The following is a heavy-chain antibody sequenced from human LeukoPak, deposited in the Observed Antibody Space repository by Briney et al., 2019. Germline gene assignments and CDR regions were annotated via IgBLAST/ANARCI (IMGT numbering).Heavy chain of an antibody. V-gene: IGHV4-34*01. CDR2: INHSGST. D-gene: IGHD2-15*01. Sequence: SETLSLTCAVYGGSFSGYYWSWIRQPPGKGLEWMGEINHSGSTNYNPSLKSRVTISVDTSKNQFSLKLSSVTAADTAVYYCARGGNCSGGSCYLKDDAFDIWGQGTMVTVSS. J-gene: IGHJ3*02. CDR3: ARGGNCSGGSCYLKDDAFDI. CDR1: GGSFSGYY.